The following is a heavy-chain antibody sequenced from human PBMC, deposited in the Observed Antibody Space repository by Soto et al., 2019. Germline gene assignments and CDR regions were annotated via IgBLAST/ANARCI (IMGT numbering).Heavy chain of an antibody. CDR3: ARGVLRYFDWLLQNPFDY. CDR2: IYYSGST. CDR1: GGSISSGGYY. D-gene: IGHD3-9*01. J-gene: IGHJ4*02. Sequence: SETLSLTCTVSGGSISSGGYYWSWIRQHPGKGLEWIGYIYYSGSTYYNPSLKSRVTISVDTSKNQFPLKLSSVTAADTAVYYCARGVLRYFDWLLQNPFDYWGQGTLVTVSS. V-gene: IGHV4-31*03.